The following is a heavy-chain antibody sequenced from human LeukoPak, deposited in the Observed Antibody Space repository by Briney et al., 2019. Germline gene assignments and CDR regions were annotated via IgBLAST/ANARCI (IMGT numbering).Heavy chain of an antibody. J-gene: IGHJ4*02. CDR2: IESSGTT. CDR1: GLIVTSTY. Sequence: GGSLRLSCAASGLIVTSTYFTWVRQAPGKGLEWVSVIESSGTTHYADSVRGRFTISRDNSKNTVFLQMNGLRPEDTAVYYCGRITKWGQGTLVTVSS. V-gene: IGHV3-66*01. CDR3: GRITK.